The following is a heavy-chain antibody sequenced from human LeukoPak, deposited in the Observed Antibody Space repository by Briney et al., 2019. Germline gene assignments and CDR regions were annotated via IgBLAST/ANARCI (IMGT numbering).Heavy chain of an antibody. D-gene: IGHD3-9*01. CDR1: GFTFSSYS. J-gene: IGHJ3*01. CDR2: ISSSSYI. V-gene: IGHV3-21*03. CDR3: TRDIDDVLTGDDAFDV. Sequence: PGGSLRLSRAASGFTFSSYSMNWVRQAPGKGLEWVSSISSSSYIYYADSVKGRFTISRDNAESSVYLQMNSLRVDDTGLYYCTRDIDDVLTGDDAFDVWGQGTVVTVSS.